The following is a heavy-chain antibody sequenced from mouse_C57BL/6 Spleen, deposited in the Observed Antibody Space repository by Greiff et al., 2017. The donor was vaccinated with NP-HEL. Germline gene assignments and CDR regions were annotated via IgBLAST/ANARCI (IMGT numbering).Heavy chain of an antibody. J-gene: IGHJ1*03. V-gene: IGHV1-54*01. CDR3: LVATEYFDV. CDR1: GYAFTNYL. Sequence: QVQLQQSGAELVRPGTSVKVSCKASGYAFTNYLIEWVKQRPGQGLEWIGVINPGSGGTNYNEKFKGKAKLTADKSSSTADMQLSSLTSEDSAVYFCLVATEYFDVWGTGTTVPVSS. D-gene: IGHD1-1*01. CDR2: INPGSGGT.